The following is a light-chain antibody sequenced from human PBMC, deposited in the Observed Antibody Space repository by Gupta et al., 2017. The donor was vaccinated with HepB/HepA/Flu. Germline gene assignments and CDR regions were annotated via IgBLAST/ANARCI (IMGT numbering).Light chain of an antibody. V-gene: IGLV2-23*02. CDR2: AVS. J-gene: IGLJ3*02. CDR3: CSYAGSSTLV. CDR1: SSDVGSYNL. Sequence: QSALTQPASVSGAPGQSITLCCTGTSSDVGSYNLVSWYQQHPGKAPKLMIYAVSKRPSGVSNRFSGSKSGNTASLTISGLQAEDEADYYCCSYAGSSTLVFGGGTKLTVL.